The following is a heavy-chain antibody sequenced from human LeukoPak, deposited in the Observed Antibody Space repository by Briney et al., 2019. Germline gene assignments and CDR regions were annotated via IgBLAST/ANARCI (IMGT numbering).Heavy chain of an antibody. CDR2: IYWNDDK. Sequence: SGPTLVNPTQTLTLTCTFSGFSLSTTGVGVGWIRQPPGKALEWLALIYWNDDKRYSPSLKSKFTITKDTSKNQVVLTMTNMDPVDTATYYCAQEAGHSSGWDFDYWGQGTLVTVSS. CDR1: GFSLSTTGVG. J-gene: IGHJ4*02. CDR3: AQEAGHSSGWDFDY. V-gene: IGHV2-5*01. D-gene: IGHD6-19*01.